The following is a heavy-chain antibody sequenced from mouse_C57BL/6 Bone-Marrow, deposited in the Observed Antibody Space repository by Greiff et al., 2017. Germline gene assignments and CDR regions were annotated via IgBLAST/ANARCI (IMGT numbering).Heavy chain of an antibody. V-gene: IGHV5-2*01. D-gene: IGHD2-4*01. CDR1: EYEFPSHD. CDR2: INSDGGST. J-gene: IGHJ4*01. CDR3: ARRLRRGPHYYAMDY. Sequence: DVHLVESGGGLVQPGESLKLSCESNEYEFPSHDMSWVRKTPEKRLELVAAINSDGGSTYYPDTMERRFIISRDNTKKTLYLQMSSLRSEDTALYYCARRLRRGPHYYAMDYWGQGTSVTVSS.